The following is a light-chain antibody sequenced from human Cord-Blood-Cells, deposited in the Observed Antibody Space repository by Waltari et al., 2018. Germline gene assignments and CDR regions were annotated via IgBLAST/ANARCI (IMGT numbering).Light chain of an antibody. CDR2: AAS. CDR3: QQSYSSWT. Sequence: DIQMTQSPSSLSASVGDRVTITCRASQSISSYLNWYQQKPGKAPTLLIYAASSLQSGVPSRFSGTGSGTDFTLTSSSLQPEDFATYSCQQSYSSWTFGQGTKVEIK. J-gene: IGKJ1*01. V-gene: IGKV1-39*01. CDR1: QSISSY.